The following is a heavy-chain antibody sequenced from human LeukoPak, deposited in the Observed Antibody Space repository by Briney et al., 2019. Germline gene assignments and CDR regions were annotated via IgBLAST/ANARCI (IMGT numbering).Heavy chain of an antibody. Sequence: GGSLRLSCAASGFTFSSYSMNWVRQAPGKGLEWVSHITASGIAMFYADSVKGRFTISRDNAKNSLYLQMNSLRDEDTAVYYCASSGSYRFDYWGQGTLVTVSS. D-gene: IGHD1-26*01. CDR1: GFTFSSYS. CDR3: ASSGSYRFDY. CDR2: ITASGIAM. J-gene: IGHJ4*02. V-gene: IGHV3-48*02.